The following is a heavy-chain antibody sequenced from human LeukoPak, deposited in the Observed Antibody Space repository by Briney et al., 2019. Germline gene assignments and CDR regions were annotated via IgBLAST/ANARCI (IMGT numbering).Heavy chain of an antibody. Sequence: GGSLRLPCEASGFTFSTYAMAWVRQAPGKGLEWVSLITGSGISAYYADSVRGRFSISRDNPKNTVYLQLNSLRAEDTAVYYCAKDLPALEYWGQGTLVTVSS. D-gene: IGHD2-2*01. CDR1: GFTFSTYA. V-gene: IGHV3-23*01. CDR3: AKDLPALEY. J-gene: IGHJ4*02. CDR2: ITGSGISA.